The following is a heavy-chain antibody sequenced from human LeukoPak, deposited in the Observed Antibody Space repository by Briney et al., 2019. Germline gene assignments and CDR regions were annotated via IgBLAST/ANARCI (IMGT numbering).Heavy chain of an antibody. J-gene: IGHJ6*03. CDR1: GGSIGSSSYY. Sequence: SETLSLTCTVSGGSIGSSSYYWGWIRQPPGKGLAWIGSIYYSGSTYYNPSLKSRVTISVDTSKNQFSLKLSSVTAADTAVYYCAKEAYYDILYNSQAEGYMDVWGKGTTVTVSS. V-gene: IGHV4-39*02. CDR2: IYYSGST. CDR3: AKEAYYDILYNSQAEGYMDV. D-gene: IGHD3-9*01.